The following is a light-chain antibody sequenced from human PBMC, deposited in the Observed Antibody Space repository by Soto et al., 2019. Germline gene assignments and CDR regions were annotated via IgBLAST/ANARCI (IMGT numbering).Light chain of an antibody. CDR3: QEYNKWPREYT. CDR2: DAS. Sequence: ETVMTQSPATLSASPGESVTLSCRASQSVGNNLAWYQQTPGQAPSLLSYDASTRAATIPARFSGSGSGTEFNLTISSPQSEDFAVYYCQEYNKWPREYTFGQGTQLEIQ. CDR1: QSVGNN. V-gene: IGKV3D-15*01. J-gene: IGKJ2*01.